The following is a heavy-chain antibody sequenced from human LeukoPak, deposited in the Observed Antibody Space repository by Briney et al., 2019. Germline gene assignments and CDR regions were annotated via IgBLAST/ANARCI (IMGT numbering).Heavy chain of an antibody. J-gene: IGHJ4*02. CDR2: IYSGGGT. V-gene: IGHV3-66*01. Sequence: GGSLRLSCAASGFTFSNYGLTWVRQAPGKGLEWVSVIYSGGGTYYADSVKGRFTISRDNSKNTLYLQMNSLRAEDTAVYYCARGSYGDYSWGQGTLVTVSS. CDR1: GFTFSNYG. D-gene: IGHD4-17*01. CDR3: ARGSYGDYS.